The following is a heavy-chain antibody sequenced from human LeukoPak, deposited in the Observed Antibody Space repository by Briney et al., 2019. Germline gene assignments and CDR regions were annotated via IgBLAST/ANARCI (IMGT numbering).Heavy chain of an antibody. J-gene: IGHJ4*02. CDR3: ARARYSSGWYYFDY. CDR1: GGSVSSGSYY. Sequence: SETLSLTCTVSGGSVSSGSYYWSWIRQPPGKGLECIGYIYYSGSTNYNPSLKSRVTISVDTSKNQFSLKLSSVTAADTAVYYCARARYSSGWYYFDYWGQGTLVTVSS. CDR2: IYYSGST. V-gene: IGHV4-61*01. D-gene: IGHD6-19*01.